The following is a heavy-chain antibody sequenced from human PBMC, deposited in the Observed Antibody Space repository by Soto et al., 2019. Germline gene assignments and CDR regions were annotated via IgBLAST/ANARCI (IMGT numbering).Heavy chain of an antibody. CDR1: GAALNSGSYY. CDR2: IYVTGAV. CDR3: ARLRIATNNYKWFDP. D-gene: IGHD2-21*01. Sequence: SETLSLTCSVSGAALNSGSYYWSWIRQVPGKGLEWVGHIYVTGAVDYNPSLRDRITISQDTSERQFSLNLSLVTAADTAVYYCARLRIATNNYKWFDPWGQGTLVTVSS. J-gene: IGHJ5*02. V-gene: IGHV4-31*03.